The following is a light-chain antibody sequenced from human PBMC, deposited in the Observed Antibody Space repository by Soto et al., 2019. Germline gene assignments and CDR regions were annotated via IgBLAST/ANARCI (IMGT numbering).Light chain of an antibody. J-gene: IGKJ1*01. CDR3: QQYGSSGRT. V-gene: IGKV3-20*01. Sequence: EIVLTQSPVTLSLSPGERATLSCRTSQSVSSNYLAWYQQKPGQAPRLLIYGASSRATGIPDRFSGSGSGTDFTLTISRLEPEDFAVYYCQQYGSSGRTFGQGTKGDIK. CDR2: GAS. CDR1: QSVSSNY.